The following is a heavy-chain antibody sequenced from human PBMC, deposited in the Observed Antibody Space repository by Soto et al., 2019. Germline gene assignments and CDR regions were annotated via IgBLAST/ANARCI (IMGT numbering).Heavy chain of an antibody. J-gene: IGHJ6*02. CDR2: ISAYNGNT. CDR1: GYTLTSHG. CDR3: AREGGNSGVPGEYYYGRDV. Sequence: QVQLVQSGAEVKKPGASVKVSCKASGYTLTSHGISWVRQAPGQGLEWMGWISAYNGNTNYAQKLQGRVTMTTDTATSTADMELRSLRSDDTAVYYCAREGGNSGVPGEYYYGRDVWGQGTTVTVSS. D-gene: IGHD3-16*01. V-gene: IGHV1-18*01.